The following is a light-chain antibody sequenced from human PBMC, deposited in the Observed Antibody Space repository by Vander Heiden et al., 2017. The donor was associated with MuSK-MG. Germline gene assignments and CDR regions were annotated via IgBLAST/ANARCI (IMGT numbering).Light chain of an antibody. CDR1: QSISSY. Sequence: DIQMTQSPSSLSASVGDRVTITCRASQSISSYLNWYQKKPGKAPKLLIYGASSLQSGVPSRFSGSGSGTDFTLTISRLQPEDFATYYCQQSDSTPGAFGQGTKVDI. J-gene: IGKJ2*01. V-gene: IGKV1-39*01. CDR3: QQSDSTPGA. CDR2: GAS.